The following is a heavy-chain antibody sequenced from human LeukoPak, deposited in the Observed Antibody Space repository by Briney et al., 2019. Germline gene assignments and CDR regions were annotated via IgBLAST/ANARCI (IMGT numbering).Heavy chain of an antibody. CDR2: INPNSGNT. V-gene: IGHV1-8*03. J-gene: IGHJ5*02. CDR1: GYTFTSYD. CDR3: ARRRRYYDFWSGLEGDWFDP. Sequence: ASVKVSCKASGYTFTSYDINWVRQATGQGLEWIAFINPNSGNTGYAQKFQGRVTITRNTSISTAYMELSSLRSEDTAVYYCARRRRYYDFWSGLEGDWFDPWGQGTLVTVSS. D-gene: IGHD3-3*01.